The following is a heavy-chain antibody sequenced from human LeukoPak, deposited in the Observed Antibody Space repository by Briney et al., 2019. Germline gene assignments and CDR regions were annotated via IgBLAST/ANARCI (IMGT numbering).Heavy chain of an antibody. CDR2: IYTSGST. J-gene: IGHJ6*03. Sequence: SETLSLTCTVSGGSISSSSYYWGWIRQPPGKGLEWIGRIYTSGSTNYNPSLKSRVTISVDTSKNQFSLKLSSVTAADTAVYYCAREGSSYYYYMDVWGKGTTVTVSS. CDR3: AREGSSYYYYMDV. CDR1: GGSISSSSYY. V-gene: IGHV4-39*07. D-gene: IGHD6-6*01.